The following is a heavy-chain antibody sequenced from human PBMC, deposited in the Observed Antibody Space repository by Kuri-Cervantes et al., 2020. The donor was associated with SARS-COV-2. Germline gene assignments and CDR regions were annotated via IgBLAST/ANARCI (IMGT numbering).Heavy chain of an antibody. CDR2: IHVNGRT. CDR3: ARTGSSGWPGSHWFDP. Sequence: GSLRLSCTVYGGSISSYYWSWIRLPAGKGLEWIGRIHVNGRTNYNPSLKSRVTMLVDASKNHFSLKLRSVTAADTAVYYCARTGSSGWPGSHWFDPWGQGTLVTVSS. D-gene: IGHD6-25*01. J-gene: IGHJ5*02. CDR1: GGSISSYY. V-gene: IGHV4-4*07.